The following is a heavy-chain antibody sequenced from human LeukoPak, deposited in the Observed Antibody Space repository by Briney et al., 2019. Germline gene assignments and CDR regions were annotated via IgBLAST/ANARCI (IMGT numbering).Heavy chain of an antibody. CDR2: IYVTGST. D-gene: IGHD3-22*01. Sequence: SETLSLTCTVSGGSIINYYWSWIRQPAGTGLEWVWRIYVTGSTIYNPSLQSRLSMSVDTSKNQFSLRLTSVTAADTAVYYCARLKYSDSTGYSPCYYMDVWGKGITVTVSS. CDR3: ARLKYSDSTGYSPCYYMDV. V-gene: IGHV4-4*07. J-gene: IGHJ6*03. CDR1: GGSIINYY.